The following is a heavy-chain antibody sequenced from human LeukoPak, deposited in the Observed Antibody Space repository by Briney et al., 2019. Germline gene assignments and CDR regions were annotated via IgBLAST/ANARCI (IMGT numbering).Heavy chain of an antibody. Sequence: GGSLRLSCAASGFTFSSYSMNWVRQAPGKGLEWVSYISSSSSTIYYADSVKGRFTISRDNAKNSLYLQMNSLRAEDTAVYYCARIHSSIWYGESGYGMDVWGQGTTVTVSS. D-gene: IGHD6-13*01. CDR2: ISSSSSTI. J-gene: IGHJ6*02. V-gene: IGHV3-48*01. CDR3: ARIHSSIWYGESGYGMDV. CDR1: GFTFSSYS.